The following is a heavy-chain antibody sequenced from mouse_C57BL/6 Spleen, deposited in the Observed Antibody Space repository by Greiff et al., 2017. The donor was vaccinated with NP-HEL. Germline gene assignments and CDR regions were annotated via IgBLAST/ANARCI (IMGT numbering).Heavy chain of an antibody. J-gene: IGHJ1*03. D-gene: IGHD1-1*01. Sequence: EVKLMESGEGLVKPGGSLKLSCAASGFTFSSYAMSWVRQTPEKRLEWVAYISSGGDYIYYADTVKGRFTISRDNARNTLYLQMSSLKSEDTAMYYCTRDALIYYYGSSHWYFDVWGTGTTVTVSS. V-gene: IGHV5-9-1*02. CDR3: TRDALIYYYGSSHWYFDV. CDR1: GFTFSSYA. CDR2: ISSGGDYI.